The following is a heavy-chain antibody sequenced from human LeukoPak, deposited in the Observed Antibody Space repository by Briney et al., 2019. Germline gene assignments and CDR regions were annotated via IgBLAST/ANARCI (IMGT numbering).Heavy chain of an antibody. D-gene: IGHD3-22*01. CDR1: GYSFTSYW. J-gene: IGHJ4*02. CDR2: IYPGDSDT. V-gene: IGHV5-51*01. Sequence: GESLKISCKGSGYSFTSYWIGWVRQMPGKGLEWMGIIYPGDSDTRYSPSFQGQVTISADKSISTAYLQWSSLKASDTAMYYCAGGKTYYYDSSGFRSYYFDCWGQGTLVTVSS. CDR3: AGGKTYYYDSSGFRSYYFDC.